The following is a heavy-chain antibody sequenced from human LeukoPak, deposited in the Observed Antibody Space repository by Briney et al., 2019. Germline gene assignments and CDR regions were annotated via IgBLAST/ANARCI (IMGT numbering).Heavy chain of an antibody. V-gene: IGHV3-7*01. CDR2: IKEDGSEK. D-gene: IGHD3-3*01. CDR3: ARAGDFWSGYYISDY. J-gene: IGHJ4*02. Sequence: GGSLRLSCAASGFTFSTYGMHWVRQAPGKGLEWVANIKEDGSEKYYVDSVKGRFTISRDNAKSSLYLQMNSLRAEDTAVYYCARAGDFWSGYYISDYWGQGTLVTVSS. CDR1: GFTFSTYG.